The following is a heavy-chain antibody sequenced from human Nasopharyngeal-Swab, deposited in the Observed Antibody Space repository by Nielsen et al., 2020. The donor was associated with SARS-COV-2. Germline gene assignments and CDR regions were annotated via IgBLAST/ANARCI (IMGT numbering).Heavy chain of an antibody. J-gene: IGHJ6*02. CDR3: AKDRDSGDDSEEYYHYYGMDV. D-gene: IGHD5-12*01. CDR2: ISGGSDST. Sequence: GESLKISCAAFGFTFSNFAMSWVRQAPGKGLEWVSVISGGSDSTYYTDSVRGRFTISRDNSKNTLNLQMNNLRAEDTAIYYCAKDRDSGDDSEEYYHYYGMDVWGQGAPVTVSS. CDR1: GFTFSNFA. V-gene: IGHV3-23*01.